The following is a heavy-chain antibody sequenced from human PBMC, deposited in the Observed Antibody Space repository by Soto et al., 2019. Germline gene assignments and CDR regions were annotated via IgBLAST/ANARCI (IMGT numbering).Heavy chain of an antibody. CDR3: ATSGWNEDFYYYYGMDV. CDR1: GDSVTRSNW. CDR2: IYHSGNT. V-gene: IGHV4-4*02. D-gene: IGHD6-19*01. Sequence: QVKLQESGPGLVKPSGTLSLTCAVSGDSVTRSNWWSGVRQSPGKGLEGIGEIYHSGNTRYNPSLKSRITMSVDKSKNQFSLKMTSVTAADTAVYYCATSGWNEDFYYYYGMDVWGQGTTVTVSS. J-gene: IGHJ6*02.